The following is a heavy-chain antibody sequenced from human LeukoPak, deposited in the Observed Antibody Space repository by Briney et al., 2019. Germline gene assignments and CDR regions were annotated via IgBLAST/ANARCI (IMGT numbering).Heavy chain of an antibody. CDR1: GYTFTDYY. J-gene: IGHJ4*02. CDR2: INPNSGGT. CDR3: ARIGYNHHLDY. D-gene: IGHD5-24*01. V-gene: IGHV1-2*02. Sequence: ASVKVSCKASGYTFTDYYIHWVRQAPGQGLGWMGWINPNSGGTNYAQTFQGRVTTTRDTSITTAYLELSRLRSDDTAVYYCARIGYNHHLDYWGQGTLVTVSS.